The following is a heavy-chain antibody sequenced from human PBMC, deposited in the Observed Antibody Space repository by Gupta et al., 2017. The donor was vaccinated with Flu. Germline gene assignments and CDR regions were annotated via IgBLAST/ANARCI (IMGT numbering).Heavy chain of an antibody. CDR2: IYNSGST. V-gene: IGHV4-59*08. J-gene: IGHJ6*02. D-gene: IGHD1-26*01. Sequence: QVRLQESGPGLVKPSGTLSLTCTVSGGPISSDYWSWVRQPPGKGLEWLGFIYNSGSTNYKSSLKSRLTISIDTSKNQFSLKLSSVTAADTAVYYCVRSAWETPYGLDVWGLGTTVAVSS. CDR3: VRSAWETPYGLDV. CDR1: GGPISSDY.